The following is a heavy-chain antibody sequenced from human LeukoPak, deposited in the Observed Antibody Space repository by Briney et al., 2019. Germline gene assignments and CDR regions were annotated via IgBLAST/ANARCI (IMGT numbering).Heavy chain of an antibody. CDR3: VRRRGTGWYSVDY. J-gene: IGHJ4*02. D-gene: IGHD6-19*01. V-gene: IGHV5-51*01. CDR2: IYPGDSDT. CDR1: GYSFTSYW. Sequence: GESLKISCKGSGYSFTSYWIGWVRQMPGKGLEWMGSIYPGDSDTRYSPSFQGQVTISVDKSISTAYLQWSSLKASDTAIYYCVRRRGTGWYSVDYWGQGTLVTVSS.